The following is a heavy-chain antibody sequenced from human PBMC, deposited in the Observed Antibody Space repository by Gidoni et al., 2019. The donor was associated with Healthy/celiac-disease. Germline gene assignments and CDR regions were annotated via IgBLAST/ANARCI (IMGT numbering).Heavy chain of an antibody. V-gene: IGHV2-70*01. Sequence: QVTLRESGPALVKPTQTLTLTCTFSGFSLSTSGMCVSWIRQPPGKALEWLALIDWDDDKYYSTSLKTRLTISKDTSKNQVVLTMTNMDPVDTATYYCARIRYSNYESGGYYFDYWGQGTLVTVSS. CDR1: GFSLSTSGMC. J-gene: IGHJ4*02. CDR3: ARIRYSNYESGGYYFDY. CDR2: IDWDDDK. D-gene: IGHD4-4*01.